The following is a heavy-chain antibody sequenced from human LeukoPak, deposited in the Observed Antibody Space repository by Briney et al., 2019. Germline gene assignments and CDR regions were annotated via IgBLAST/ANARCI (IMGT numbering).Heavy chain of an antibody. V-gene: IGHV1-2*02. CDR3: ARGQWELLAHLDS. CDR1: GYTFTDYY. J-gene: IGHJ4*02. D-gene: IGHD1-26*01. CDR2: INPNSGGT. Sequence: GASVKVSCKASGYTFTDYYMHWVRQAPGQGLEWMGWINPNSGGTNYAQKFQGRVTMTRDTSISTAYMEVRRLRSDDTAVYYCARGQWELLAHLDSCGQGTLVTVSS.